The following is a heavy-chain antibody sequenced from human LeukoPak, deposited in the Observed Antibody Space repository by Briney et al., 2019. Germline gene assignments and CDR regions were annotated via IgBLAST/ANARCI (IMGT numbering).Heavy chain of an antibody. CDR2: AADSGST. Sequence: SETLSLTCTVSGDSMSDYFWTWIRQPPGKGLEWIGYAADSGSTNYNPSLKSRVTISVDTSKNQFSLKLSSVTAADTAVYYCARIMVRGVFNDYWGQGTLVTVSS. CDR3: ARIMVRGVFNDY. CDR1: GDSMSDYF. D-gene: IGHD3-10*01. V-gene: IGHV4-59*08. J-gene: IGHJ4*02.